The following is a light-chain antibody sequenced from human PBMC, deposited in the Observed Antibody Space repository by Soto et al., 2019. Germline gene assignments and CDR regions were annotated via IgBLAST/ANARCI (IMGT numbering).Light chain of an antibody. CDR3: QQRSNWPLT. J-gene: IGKJ4*01. Sequence: EIVLTQSPATLSLSPGERATLSCRASQSVSSYLDWYQQKPGQAPRLLIYDASNMATGIPARFSGSVSGTDFTLTISSLVPEDFAVYYCQQRSNWPLTFGGGTKVEIK. CDR2: DAS. V-gene: IGKV3-11*01. CDR1: QSVSSY.